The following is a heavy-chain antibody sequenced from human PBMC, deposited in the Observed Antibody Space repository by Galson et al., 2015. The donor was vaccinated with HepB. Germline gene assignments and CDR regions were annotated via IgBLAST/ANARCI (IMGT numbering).Heavy chain of an antibody. CDR3: ARDSRATFGEPNWFDP. V-gene: IGHV3-48*03. D-gene: IGHD3-3*01. Sequence: SLRLSCAASGFTFSSYNMNWVRQAPGKRLDWISYISATGTTIDYADSVKGRFIISRDNAKNSLYLQMNSLRVEDTAVYYCARDSRATFGEPNWFDPWGQGTLVIVSS. CDR2: ISATGTTI. J-gene: IGHJ5*02. CDR1: GFTFSSYN.